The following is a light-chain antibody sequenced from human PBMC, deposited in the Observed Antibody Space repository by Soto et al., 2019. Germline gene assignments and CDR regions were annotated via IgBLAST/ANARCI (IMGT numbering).Light chain of an antibody. J-gene: IGLJ2*01. Sequence: QSALTQPPSASGSPGQSVTISCTGTSSDVGGYDYVSWYQQHPGKAPKLMIYEVSKRPSGVPDRFSGSKSGNTASLTVSGLQAEDEADYYCISYAGSNNVVLGGGTKLTVL. CDR2: EVS. CDR3: ISYAGSNNVV. CDR1: SSDVGGYDY. V-gene: IGLV2-8*01.